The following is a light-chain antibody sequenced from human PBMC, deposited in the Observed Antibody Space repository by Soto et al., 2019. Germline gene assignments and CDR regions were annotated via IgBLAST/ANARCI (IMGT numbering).Light chain of an antibody. CDR2: DAS. V-gene: IGKV3-20*01. CDR1: QSVSSS. Sequence: EIVMTQSPSTLSLSPGESATLSCRASQSVSSSLAWYQQKPDQTPRLLIYDASSRATGIPARFSGSGSGTDFTLTISRLEPEDFAVYYCQQYVSFPFTFGGGTKVDIK. CDR3: QQYVSFPFT. J-gene: IGKJ4*01.